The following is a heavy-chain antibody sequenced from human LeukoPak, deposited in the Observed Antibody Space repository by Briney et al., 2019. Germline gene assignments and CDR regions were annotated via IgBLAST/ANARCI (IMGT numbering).Heavy chain of an antibody. D-gene: IGHD2-8*01. CDR2: ISAYNGKT. J-gene: IGHJ4*02. V-gene: IGHV1-18*01. CDR1: GYTFTDFD. CDR3: ARTNLDCKSGVCYDY. Sequence: ASVKVSCKTSGYTFTDFDINWVRQATGQGLEWMGWISAYNGKTYYAQKFQGRVTVTTDTSTSTAYMDLRSLRSDDTAVYYCARTNLDCKSGVCYDYWGQGTPVTVSS.